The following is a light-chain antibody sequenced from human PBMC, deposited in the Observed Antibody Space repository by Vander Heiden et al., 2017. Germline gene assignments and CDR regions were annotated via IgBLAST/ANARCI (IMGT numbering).Light chain of an antibody. CDR1: KLGHTS. V-gene: IGLV3-1*01. CDR2: QDS. CDR3: QAWDSNTAV. J-gene: IGLJ2*01. Sequence: SSELTPTPSVSVSPGQTPSIPCSQGKLGHTSACWYQQKPGQSPVLFIFQDSKRPSGIPERFSGSNSDNTATLTIRGTQAMDEADYYCQAWDSNTAVFGGGTKLTVL.